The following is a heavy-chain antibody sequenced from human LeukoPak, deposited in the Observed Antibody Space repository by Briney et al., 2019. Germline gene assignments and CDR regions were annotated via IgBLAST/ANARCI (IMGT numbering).Heavy chain of an antibody. CDR1: GFTFSDYY. J-gene: IGHJ2*01. CDR3: AREVNWYFDL. CDR2: ISSSSSYT. D-gene: IGHD4-23*01. Sequence: GGSLSLSCAASGFTFSDYYMSWIRQAPGKGLEWVSYISSSSSYTNSPDSVKGRFTISRDNAKNSLYPQMNSLRAEDTAVSYCAREVNWYFDLWGRGTLVTVSS. V-gene: IGHV3-11*05.